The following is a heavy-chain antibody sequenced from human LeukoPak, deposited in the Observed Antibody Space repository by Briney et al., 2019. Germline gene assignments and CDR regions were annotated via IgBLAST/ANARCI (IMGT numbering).Heavy chain of an antibody. CDR2: IYTSGST. J-gene: IGHJ6*02. D-gene: IGHD2-2*01. CDR3: ARDRGRDYCSSTSCYAYYYGMDV. V-gene: IGHV4-4*07. Sequence: SETLSLTCTVSGGSISSYYWSWIRQPAGKGLEWIGRIYTSGSTNYNPSLKSRVTMSVDTSKNQFSLKLSSVTAADAAVYYCARDRGRDYCSSTSCYAYYYGMDVWGQGTTVTVSS. CDR1: GGSISSYY.